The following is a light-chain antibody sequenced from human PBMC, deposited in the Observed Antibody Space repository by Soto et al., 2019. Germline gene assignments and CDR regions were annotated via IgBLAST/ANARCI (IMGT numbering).Light chain of an antibody. V-gene: IGLV4-60*02. CDR1: SGHSSYI. J-gene: IGLJ3*02. Sequence: QSVLTQSSSASASLGSSVKLTCTLSSGHSSYIIAWHQQQPGKAPRYLMKLEGSGSYNKGSGVPDRFSGSSSGADRYLTISILQFEDEADYYCETWDSNTHTVFGGGTKLTLL. CDR2: LEGSGSY. CDR3: ETWDSNTHTV.